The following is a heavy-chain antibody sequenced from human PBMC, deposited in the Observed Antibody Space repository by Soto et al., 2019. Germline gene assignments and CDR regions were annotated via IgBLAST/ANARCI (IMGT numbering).Heavy chain of an antibody. CDR3: ARLAYSHYST. Sequence: SETLSITCTISDGSIKVGGYYWGWIRQPPGKGLEWVATIYYSGTTYYNPSLKSRLTISLDTSRNQFSLDLTSVTAADTAVYYCARLAYSHYSTWGQGTLVTVSS. J-gene: IGHJ4*02. D-gene: IGHD5-12*01. CDR2: IYYSGTT. V-gene: IGHV4-39*01. CDR1: DGSIKVGGYY.